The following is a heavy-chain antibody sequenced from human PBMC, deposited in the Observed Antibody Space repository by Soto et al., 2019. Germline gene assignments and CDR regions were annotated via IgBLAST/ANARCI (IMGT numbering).Heavy chain of an antibody. D-gene: IGHD1-1*01. CDR1: GGSISSGGYS. CDR3: ARKHGTEKFDY. CDR2: IYHSGST. V-gene: IGHV4-30-2*01. Sequence: QLQLQESGSGLVKPSQTLSLTCAVSGGSISSGGYSWSWIRQPPGKGLEWIGYIYHSGSTYYNPSPKSRVTIAVDSSKNQFSLKLSSVTAADTAVYYCARKHGTEKFDYWGQGTLVTVSS. J-gene: IGHJ4*02.